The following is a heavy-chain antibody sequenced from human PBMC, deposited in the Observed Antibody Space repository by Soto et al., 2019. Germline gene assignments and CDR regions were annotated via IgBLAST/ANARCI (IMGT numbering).Heavy chain of an antibody. Sequence: SETLSLTCTVSGGFISSYYWSWIRQPPGKGLEWIGYIYYSGSTNYNPSLKSRVTISVDTSKNQFSLKLSSVTAADTAVYYCARSPNLRFLEWYPTFDYWGQGTRVTVSS. CDR2: IYYSGST. J-gene: IGHJ4*02. CDR1: GGFISSYY. V-gene: IGHV4-59*01. CDR3: ARSPNLRFLEWYPTFDY. D-gene: IGHD3-3*01.